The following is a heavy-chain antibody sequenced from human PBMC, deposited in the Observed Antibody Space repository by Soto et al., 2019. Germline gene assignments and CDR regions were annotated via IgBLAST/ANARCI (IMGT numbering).Heavy chain of an antibody. CDR2: MSHSGGT. CDR1: DDSINSDKYY. CDR3: ARVERGTATTVVDAFDI. Sequence: PSETLSLTCSVSDDSINSDKYYWGWIRQPPGKGLEWIGEMSHSGGTHFNPSLKSRVTISVDTSKNQFSLKMSSVTAADTALYYCARVERGTATTVVDAFDIWGPGTMVTVSS. J-gene: IGHJ3*02. V-gene: IGHV4-39*01. D-gene: IGHD1-1*01.